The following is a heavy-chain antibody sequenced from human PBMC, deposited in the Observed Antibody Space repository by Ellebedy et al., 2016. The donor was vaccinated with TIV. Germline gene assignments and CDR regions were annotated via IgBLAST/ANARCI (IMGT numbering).Heavy chain of an antibody. CDR1: GYTLTELS. Sequence: SVKVSCXVSGYTLTELSMHWVRQAPGQGLEWMGGIIPIFGTANYAQKFQGRATITADESTSTAYMELSSLRSEDTAVYYCAGGGYSGYFAHYYYGMDVWGQGTTVTVSS. CDR3: AGGGYSGYFAHYYYGMDV. D-gene: IGHD5-12*01. V-gene: IGHV1-69*13. CDR2: IIPIFGTA. J-gene: IGHJ6*02.